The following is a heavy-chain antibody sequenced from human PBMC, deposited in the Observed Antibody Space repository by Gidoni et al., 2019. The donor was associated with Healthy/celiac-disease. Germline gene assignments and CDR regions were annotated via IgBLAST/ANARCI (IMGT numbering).Heavy chain of an antibody. D-gene: IGHD2-2*01. CDR1: GYPFTSYD. CDR3: ARGGVVPAEGYFDY. J-gene: IGHJ4*02. Sequence: QLPLVLSGAEVKKPGASVKVSCNASGYPFTSYDMHWVRQAPGQGLECMGIINPSGGSTSYAQKFQGRVTMTRDTSTSTVYMELSSLRSEDTAVYYRARGGVVPAEGYFDYWGQGTLVTVSS. V-gene: IGHV1-46*01. CDR2: INPSGGST.